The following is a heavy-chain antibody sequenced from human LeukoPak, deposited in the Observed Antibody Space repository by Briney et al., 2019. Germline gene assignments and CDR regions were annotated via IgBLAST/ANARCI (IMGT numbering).Heavy chain of an antibody. J-gene: IGHJ4*02. CDR3: VRDKLTGASRLDY. CDR2: ISSSGSTL. V-gene: IGHV3-11*01. CDR1: GFTFSDYY. Sequence: PGGSLRRSCAASGFTFSDYYMSWIRQAPGKGLEWVSYISSSGSTLYYADSVKGRITISRDNAKNSLYLQMNSLRAEDTAVYYCVRDKLTGASRLDYWGQGTLLTVSS. D-gene: IGHD7-27*01.